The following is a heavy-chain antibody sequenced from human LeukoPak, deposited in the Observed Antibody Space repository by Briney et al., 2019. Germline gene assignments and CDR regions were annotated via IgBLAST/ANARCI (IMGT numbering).Heavy chain of an antibody. Sequence: GGSLRLSCAASGFTFSSYGMYWVRPAPGKGLGWVAVISYHGSNKYYAYSVKCRFTISRDNSKNMLYLQMNSLRGEDTAVYYCAKGRDSWSNKIDYWGQGTLVTVSS. J-gene: IGHJ4*02. V-gene: IGHV3-30*18. CDR3: AKGRDSWSNKIDY. CDR1: GFTFSSYG. CDR2: ISYHGSNK. D-gene: IGHD3-3*01.